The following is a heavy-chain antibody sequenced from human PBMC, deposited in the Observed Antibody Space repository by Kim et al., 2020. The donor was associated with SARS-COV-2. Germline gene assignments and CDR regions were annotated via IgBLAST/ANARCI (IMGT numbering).Heavy chain of an antibody. D-gene: IGHD2-15*01. CDR3: ARPYCSGGSCYSGERAFDI. CDR2: IYPGDSDT. V-gene: IGHV5-51*01. CDR1: GYSFTSYW. J-gene: IGHJ3*02. Sequence: GESLKISCKGSGYSFTSYWIGWVRQMPGKGLEWMGIIYPGDSDTRYSPSFQGQVTISADKSISTAYLQWSSLKASDTAMYYCARPYCSGGSCYSGERAFDIWGQGTMVTVSS.